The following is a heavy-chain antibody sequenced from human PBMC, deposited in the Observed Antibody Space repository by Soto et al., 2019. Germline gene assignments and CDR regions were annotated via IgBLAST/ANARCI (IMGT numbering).Heavy chain of an antibody. CDR1: GYTLTELS. D-gene: IGHD6-13*01. V-gene: IGHV1-24*01. CDR2: FDPEDGET. CDR3: ATSRQQLVPYDAFDI. Sequence: ASVKVSCKVSGYTLTELSMHWVRQAPGKGLEWMGGFDPEDGETIYAQKFQGRVTMTEDTSTDTAYMELSSLRSEDTAVYYCATSRQQLVPYDAFDIWGQGTMVTVSS. J-gene: IGHJ3*02.